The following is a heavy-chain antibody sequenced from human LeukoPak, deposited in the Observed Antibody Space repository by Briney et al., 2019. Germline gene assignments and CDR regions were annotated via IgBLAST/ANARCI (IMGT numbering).Heavy chain of an antibody. J-gene: IGHJ4*02. Sequence: GGSLRLSCAASGFSFSSYSMSWVRQAPGKGLEWVSSISSSSFYIYYADSVKGRFSISRDNAKSSLYLQMNSLRAEDTAVYYCAREGGDGYNVGFDYWGQGTLVTVSS. V-gene: IGHV3-21*01. CDR2: ISSSSFYI. CDR3: AREGGDGYNVGFDY. D-gene: IGHD5-24*01. CDR1: GFSFSSYS.